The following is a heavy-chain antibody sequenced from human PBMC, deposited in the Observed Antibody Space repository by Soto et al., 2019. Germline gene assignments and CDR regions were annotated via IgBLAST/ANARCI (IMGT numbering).Heavy chain of an antibody. CDR2: ISAYNGNT. J-gene: IGHJ4*02. CDR1: GYTFTSYG. Sequence: ASVKVSCKASGYTFTSYGISWVRQAPGQGLEWMGWISAYNGNTNYAQKLQGRVTMTTDTSTSTAYMELRSLRSDDTAVYYFARDQAPDAVVVTAIPPDYWGQGTLVTVSS. D-gene: IGHD2-21*02. V-gene: IGHV1-18*01. CDR3: ARDQAPDAVVVTAIPPDY.